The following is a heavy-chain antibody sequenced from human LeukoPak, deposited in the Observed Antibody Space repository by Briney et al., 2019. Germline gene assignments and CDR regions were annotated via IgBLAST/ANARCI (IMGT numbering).Heavy chain of an antibody. Sequence: SETLSLTCTVSGRSISRYYWSWIRQPPGKGLEWIGYIYYSGSTNYNPSLKSPVTISVDTSKNQCSLKLSSVTAADTAVYYCARVTGDTAFDIWGQGTMVTVSS. D-gene: IGHD7-27*01. J-gene: IGHJ3*02. V-gene: IGHV4-59*01. CDR2: IYYSGST. CDR1: GRSISRYY. CDR3: ARVTGDTAFDI.